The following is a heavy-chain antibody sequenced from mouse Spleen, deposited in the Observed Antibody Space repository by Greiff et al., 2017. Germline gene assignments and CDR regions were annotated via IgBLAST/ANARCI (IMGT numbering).Heavy chain of an antibody. CDR1: GFSLTSYA. V-gene: IGHV2-9-1*01. J-gene: IGHJ1*01. Sequence: QVQLKESGPGLVAPSQSLSITCTVSGFSLTSYAISWVRQPPGKGLEWLGVIWTGGGTNYNSALKSRLSISKDNSKSQVFLKMNSLQTDDTARYYCAGESLYYGSSYGYFDVWGAGTTVTVSS. CDR2: IWTGGGT. D-gene: IGHD1-1*01. CDR3: AGESLYYGSSYGYFDV.